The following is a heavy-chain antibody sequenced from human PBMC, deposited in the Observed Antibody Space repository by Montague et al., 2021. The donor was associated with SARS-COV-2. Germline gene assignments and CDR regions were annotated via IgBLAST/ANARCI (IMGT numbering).Heavy chain of an antibody. CDR2: ISYSGST. V-gene: IGHV4-59*01. CDR1: GGSISSYY. D-gene: IGHD2-2*01. Sequence: SETLSLTCTVSGGSISSYYWSWIRQLPGRGLQGIGYISYSGSTNYNPSLKSRVAIPVDTSKNHFTLMLISVTAADTAVYYCARFRRTELLFGTLYYGMDVWGQGTTVTVSS. J-gene: IGHJ6*02. CDR3: ARFRRTELLFGTLYYGMDV.